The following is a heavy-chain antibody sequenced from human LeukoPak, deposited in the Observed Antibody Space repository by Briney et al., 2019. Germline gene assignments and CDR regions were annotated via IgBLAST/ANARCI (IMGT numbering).Heavy chain of an antibody. Sequence: GESLKISCRVSGYSFTTYWIGWVRQMPGKGLEWMGIIYPGDSDTRYSPSFQGQVTISADKSISTAYLHWSSLKASDTAMYYCARRWELYYFDYWGQGTLVTVSS. V-gene: IGHV5-51*01. CDR1: GYSFTTYW. D-gene: IGHD1-26*01. CDR3: ARRWELYYFDY. J-gene: IGHJ4*02. CDR2: IYPGDSDT.